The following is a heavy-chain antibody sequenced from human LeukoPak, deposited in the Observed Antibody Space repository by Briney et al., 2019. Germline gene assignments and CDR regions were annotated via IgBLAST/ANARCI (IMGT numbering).Heavy chain of an antibody. CDR3: ARGGSPPEVLGDTFDI. CDR2: INSDGSST. CDR1: GFTSSSYW. V-gene: IGHV3-74*01. D-gene: IGHD1-26*01. Sequence: GGSLRLSCAASGFTSSSYWMHWVRQAPGKGLVWVSHINSDGSSTRYADSVKGRFTISRDNAKNTLYLQVSSLRAGDTALYYCARGGSPPEVLGDTFDIWGHGTMVTVSS. J-gene: IGHJ3*02.